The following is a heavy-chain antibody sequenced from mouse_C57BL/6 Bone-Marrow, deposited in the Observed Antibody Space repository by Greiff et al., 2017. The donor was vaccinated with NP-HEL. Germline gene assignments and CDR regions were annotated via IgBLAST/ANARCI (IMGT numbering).Heavy chain of an antibody. CDR3: ARDGRSTMVTTGAY. CDR1: GFTFSSYA. D-gene: IGHD2-2*01. J-gene: IGHJ3*01. Sequence: EVNVVESGGGLVKPGGSLKLSCAASGFTFSSYAMSWVRQTPEKRLEWVATISDGGSYTYYPDNVKGRFTISRDNAKNNLYLQMSHLKSEDTAMYYCARDGRSTMVTTGAYWGQGTLVTVSA. V-gene: IGHV5-4*01. CDR2: ISDGGSYT.